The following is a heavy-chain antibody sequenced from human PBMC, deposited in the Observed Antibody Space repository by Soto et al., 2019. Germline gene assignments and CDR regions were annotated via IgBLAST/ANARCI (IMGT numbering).Heavy chain of an antibody. V-gene: IGHV4-4*07. CDR1: GGSVSDYY. Sequence: PSETLSLTCTIFGGSVSDYYWSWVRQPAGKGLEWIGRIRPDGNTNYSPSLMSRVTMSVDTSHNQLSLKLTSVTAADTAVYYCVRGTFCGSDCNFASWGQGALVTVSS. J-gene: IGHJ5*01. D-gene: IGHD2-21*02. CDR3: VRGTFCGSDCNFAS. CDR2: IRPDGNT.